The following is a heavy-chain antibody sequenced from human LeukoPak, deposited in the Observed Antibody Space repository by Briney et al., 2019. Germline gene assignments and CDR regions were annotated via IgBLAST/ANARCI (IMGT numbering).Heavy chain of an antibody. Sequence: PSETLSLTCTVSGGSMADYNYYWDWIRQPPGKGLEWIADINNSGSTDYNPSLKSRVTISVDTSKNQFSLKLSSVTAADTAVYYCARHESHPTMDVWGQGTTVTVAS. J-gene: IGHJ6*02. V-gene: IGHV4-39*01. CDR3: ARHESHPTMDV. CDR2: INNSGST. CDR1: GGSMADYNYY.